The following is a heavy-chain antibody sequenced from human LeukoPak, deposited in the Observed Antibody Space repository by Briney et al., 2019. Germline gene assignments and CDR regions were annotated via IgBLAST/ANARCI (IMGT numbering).Heavy chain of an antibody. D-gene: IGHD2/OR15-2a*01. CDR1: GGSISTGSYY. Sequence: PSQTLSLTCTVSGGSISTGSYYWNWFRQPAGKGLEWIGRIYTSGSTDYNPSLTSRVTVSLDTSKNQFSLKLSSMTAADTAVYYCAAGLRVAWTNTPQREFDYWGQGTLVTVSS. CDR3: AAGLRVAWTNTPQREFDY. V-gene: IGHV4-61*02. J-gene: IGHJ4*02. CDR2: IYTSGST.